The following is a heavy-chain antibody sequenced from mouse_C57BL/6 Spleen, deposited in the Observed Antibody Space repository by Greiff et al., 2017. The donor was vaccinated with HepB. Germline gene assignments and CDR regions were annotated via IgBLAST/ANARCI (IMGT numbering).Heavy chain of an antibody. CDR3: AREGIYDGNSYAMDY. D-gene: IGHD2-1*01. CDR2: ISYDGSN. V-gene: IGHV3-6*01. J-gene: IGHJ4*01. Sequence: DVQLQESGPGLVKPSQSLSLTCSVTGYSITSGYYWNWIRQFPGNKLEWMGYISYDGSNNYNPSLKNRISITRDTSKNQVFLKLNSVTTEDTATYYCAREGIYDGNSYAMDYWGQGTSVTVSS. CDR1: GYSITSGYY.